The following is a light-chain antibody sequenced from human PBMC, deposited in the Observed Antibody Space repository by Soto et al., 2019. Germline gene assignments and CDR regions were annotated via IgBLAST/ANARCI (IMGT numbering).Light chain of an antibody. V-gene: IGKV3-15*01. Sequence: EIVMTQSPATLCVSPGERITLSCRASLGISINLAWYQQRPGQAPRLLIYGDSTRATGVPTRLSGSGSGTEFTLTISSLKSEDLAVYHCQQYNKWPQTFGQGTKVDTK. CDR2: GDS. CDR3: QQYNKWPQT. CDR1: LGISIN. J-gene: IGKJ1*01.